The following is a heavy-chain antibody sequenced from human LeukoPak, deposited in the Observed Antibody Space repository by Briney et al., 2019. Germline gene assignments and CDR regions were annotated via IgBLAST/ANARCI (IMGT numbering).Heavy chain of an antibody. CDR3: ARDIYDFWSGYRFDY. D-gene: IGHD3-3*01. V-gene: IGHV3-30*03. Sequence: PGRSLRLSCAASGFTFSYYGMHWVRQAPGKGLEWVAVISYYGGNQYYVDSVKGRFTISRDNSKNTLYLQMNSLRAEDTAVYYCARDIYDFWSGYRFDYWGQGTLVTVSS. CDR2: ISYYGGNQ. CDR1: GFTFSYYG. J-gene: IGHJ4*02.